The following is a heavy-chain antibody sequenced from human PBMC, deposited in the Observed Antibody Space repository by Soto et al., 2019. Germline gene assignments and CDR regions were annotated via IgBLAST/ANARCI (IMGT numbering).Heavy chain of an antibody. Sequence: QVQLVESGGGVVQPGGSLRLSCAASGFTFSYYGMHWVRQAPGKGLEWVAAISYDGSNKYYADSVKGRFTISRDNSKDTLYLEMNSLRAEDTAVYYCASGWVVVGDPNLDEFDYWGQGTLVTVSS. CDR1: GFTFSYYG. CDR2: ISYDGSNK. J-gene: IGHJ4*02. CDR3: ASGWVVVGDPNLDEFDY. V-gene: IGHV3-30*03. D-gene: IGHD2-15*01.